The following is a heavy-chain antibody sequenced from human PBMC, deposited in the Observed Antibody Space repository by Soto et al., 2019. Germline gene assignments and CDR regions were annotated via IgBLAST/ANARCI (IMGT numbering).Heavy chain of an antibody. CDR2: ISWNSGSI. Sequence: GGSLRLACAASGFTFDDYAMHWVRQAPGKGLEWVSGISWNSGSIGYADSVKGRFTISRDNAKNSLYLQMNSLRAEDTALYYCAKVSLGAAAGYYIDYWGQGTLVTVSS. CDR1: GFTFDDYA. D-gene: IGHD6-13*01. CDR3: AKVSLGAAAGYYIDY. V-gene: IGHV3-9*01. J-gene: IGHJ4*02.